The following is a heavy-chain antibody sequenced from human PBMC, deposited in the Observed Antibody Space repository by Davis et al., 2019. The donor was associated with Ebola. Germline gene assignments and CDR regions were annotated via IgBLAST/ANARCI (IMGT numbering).Heavy chain of an antibody. V-gene: IGHV4-59*01. CDR1: GGSISSYC. CDR2: MCYSRNT. CDR3: LGGHYGEPFDY. D-gene: IGHD3-16*01. J-gene: IGHJ4*01. Sequence: PSETLSLTCSVSGGSISSYCWTWIRQPPGKGLEWIGNMCYSRNTEYNPPLKSRVTVAVDTSKNQFSLKMSSVTAADTAVYFCLGGHYGEPFDYWGQGTLVTVSS.